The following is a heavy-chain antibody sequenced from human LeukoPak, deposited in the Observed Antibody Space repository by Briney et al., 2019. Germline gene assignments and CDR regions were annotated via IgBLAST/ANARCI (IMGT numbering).Heavy chain of an antibody. CDR2: IIPIFGIT. CDR3: ARGPGDYGDFNWFDR. CDR1: GGAFSTYA. J-gene: IGHJ5*02. V-gene: IGHV1-69*13. Sequence: SVKVSCKSSGGAFSTYAVTWVRQAPGQGLEWIGGIIPIFGITNYAQKFQGRVTITADESTSTVFMDLSSLRSEDMALYYCARGPGDYGDFNWFDRWGQGTLVTVSS. D-gene: IGHD4-17*01.